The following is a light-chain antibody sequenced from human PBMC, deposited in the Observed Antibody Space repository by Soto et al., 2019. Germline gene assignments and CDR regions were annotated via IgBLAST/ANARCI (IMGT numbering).Light chain of an antibody. CDR2: GAS. J-gene: IGKJ1*01. CDR3: QQYNNWPSWT. CDR1: QSVSTY. Sequence: EKVLTQSPATLSMSPGERATLSCRASQSVSTYLAWYQQKPGQGPRLLIYGASTRATGIPARFSGSESGTEFTLTISSLQSEDFAVYYCQQYNNWPSWTFGQGTKVEIK. V-gene: IGKV3-15*01.